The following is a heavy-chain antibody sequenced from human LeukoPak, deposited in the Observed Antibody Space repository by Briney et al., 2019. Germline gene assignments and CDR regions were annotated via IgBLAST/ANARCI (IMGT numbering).Heavy chain of an antibody. CDR3: ARTHYYDSSGYYYDYYMDV. D-gene: IGHD3-22*01. CDR2: IYYSGST. Sequence: SETLSLTCTVSGGSICSSSYYWGWIRQPPGKGLEWIGSIYYSGSTYYNPSLKSRVTISVDTSKNQFSLKLSSVTAADTAVYYCARTHYYDSSGYYYDYYMDVWAKGPRSPSP. V-gene: IGHV4-39*07. J-gene: IGHJ6*03. CDR1: GGSICSSSYY.